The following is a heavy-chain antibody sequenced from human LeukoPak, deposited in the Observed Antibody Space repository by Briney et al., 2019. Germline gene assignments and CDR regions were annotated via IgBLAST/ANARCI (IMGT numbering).Heavy chain of an antibody. CDR2: IWYDGSNK. D-gene: IGHD1-7*01. J-gene: IGHJ3*02. CDR3: AKAYNWNFHDAFDI. V-gene: IGHV3-30*02. Sequence: GGSLRLSCTASGFTLSFYSMNWVRQAPGKGLEWVAFIWYDGSNKYYADSVKGRFTISRDNSKNTLYLQMNSLRAEDTAVYYCAKAYNWNFHDAFDIWGQGTMVTVSS. CDR1: GFTLSFYS.